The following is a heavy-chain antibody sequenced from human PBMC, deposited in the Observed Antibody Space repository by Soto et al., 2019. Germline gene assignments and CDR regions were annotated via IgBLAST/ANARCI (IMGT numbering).Heavy chain of an antibody. V-gene: IGHV4-30-4*01. CDR3: ARDRGSDYDSTSGYYYY. J-gene: IGHJ4*02. CDR1: GGSISNSDYY. D-gene: IGHD3-22*01. CDR2: IYSSGAT. Sequence: SETLSLTCTVSGGSISNSDYYWTWIRQPPGKGLEWIGYIYSSGATSYNPSLESRVTISGDASKNQFSLRLSSVTAADTAVYYCARDRGSDYDSTSGYYYYWGQGTLVTVSS.